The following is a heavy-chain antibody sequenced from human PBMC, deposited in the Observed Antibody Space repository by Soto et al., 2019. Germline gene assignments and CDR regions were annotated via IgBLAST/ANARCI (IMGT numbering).Heavy chain of an antibody. J-gene: IGHJ6*02. CDR1: GGTFSSYA. D-gene: IGHD2-2*02. CDR2: IIPILGIA. V-gene: IGHV1-69*10. Sequence: ASVKVSCKASGGTFSSYAISWVRQAPGQGLEWMGGIIPILGIANYAQKFQGRVTITADKSTSTAYMELSSLRSEDTAVYYCARGSCSSTSCYTRYYYYGMDVWGQGTTVTVSS. CDR3: ARGSCSSTSCYTRYYYYGMDV.